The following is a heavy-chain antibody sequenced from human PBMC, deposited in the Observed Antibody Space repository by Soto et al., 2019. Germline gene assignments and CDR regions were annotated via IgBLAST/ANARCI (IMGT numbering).Heavy chain of an antibody. D-gene: IGHD3-22*01. CDR2: IYHSGST. J-gene: IGHJ4*02. V-gene: IGHV4-30-2*01. CDR3: ARGGSSGYYVIDY. CDR1: GGSISSGGYS. Sequence: TLSLTCAVSGGSISSGGYSWSWIRQPPGKGLEWIGYIYHSGSTYYNPSLKSRVTISVDRSKNQFSLKLSSVTAADTAVYYCARGGSSGYYVIDYWGQGTLVTVSS.